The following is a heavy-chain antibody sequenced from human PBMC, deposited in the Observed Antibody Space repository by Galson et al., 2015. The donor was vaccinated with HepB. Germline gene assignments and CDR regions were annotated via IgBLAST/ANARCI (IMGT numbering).Heavy chain of an antibody. D-gene: IGHD4-23*01. Sequence: LRLSCAASGFTFSSYSMNRVRQALGKGLEWVSYISSSSSTIYYADSVKGRFTISRDNAKNSLYLQMNSLRAEDTAVYYCARAPRGGGNARWYFDLWGRGTLVTVSS. CDR2: ISSSSSTI. J-gene: IGHJ2*01. CDR1: GFTFSSYS. V-gene: IGHV3-48*01. CDR3: ARAPRGGGNARWYFDL.